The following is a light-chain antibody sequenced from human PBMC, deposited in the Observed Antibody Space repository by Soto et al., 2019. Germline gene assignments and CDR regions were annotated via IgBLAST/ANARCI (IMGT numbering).Light chain of an antibody. Sequence: EIVMTQSPSTLSVSPGEGATFSCRASQSINTKIAWYQLKPVQAPRLLIYDASIRATGIPARFSGSGSGTEFSLTINSLQSEDFGVYFCQQYDQWWTFGQGTKVDIK. CDR2: DAS. J-gene: IGKJ1*01. CDR1: QSINTK. V-gene: IGKV3-15*01. CDR3: QQYDQWWT.